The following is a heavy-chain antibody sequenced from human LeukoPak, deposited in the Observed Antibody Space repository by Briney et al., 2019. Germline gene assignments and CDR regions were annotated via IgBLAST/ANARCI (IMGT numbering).Heavy chain of an antibody. V-gene: IGHV1-46*01. CDR1: GYTFTSYY. CDR2: INPSGDFT. J-gene: IGHJ4*02. CDR3: ARVGARSCYSR. Sequence: ASVKVSCKASGYTFTSYYMHWVRQVPGQGLEWMGIINPSGDFTNYAQKFQGRVTVTRDTSTSTVYMELSSLRSEDTAVYFCARVGARSCYSRWGQGTLVTVSS. D-gene: IGHD2-15*01.